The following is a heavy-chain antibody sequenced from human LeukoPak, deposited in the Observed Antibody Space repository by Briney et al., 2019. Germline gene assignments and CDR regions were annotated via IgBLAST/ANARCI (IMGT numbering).Heavy chain of an antibody. CDR1: GFTFSSYA. D-gene: IGHD2-2*01. V-gene: IGHV3-23*01. J-gene: IGHJ6*02. Sequence: GGSLRLSCAASGFTFSSYAMSWVRQAPGKGLEWFSAISGSGGSTYYADSVKGRFTISRDNSKNTLYLQMNSLRAEDTAVYYCAKDKAVVVPAAMLDVWGQGTTVTVSS. CDR3: AKDKAVVVPAAMLDV. CDR2: ISGSGGST.